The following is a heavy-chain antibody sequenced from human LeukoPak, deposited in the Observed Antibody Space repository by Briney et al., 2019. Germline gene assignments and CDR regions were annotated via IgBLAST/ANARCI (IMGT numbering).Heavy chain of an antibody. CDR3: ARAAGSYAFDI. CDR1: KFTFSDSY. J-gene: IGHJ3*02. V-gene: IGHV3-11*04. CDR2: ISSSGTTM. D-gene: IGHD3-10*01. Sequence: PGGSLRLSCAASKFTFSDSYMGWMRLSPGKGLAWVSYISSSGTTMYCAGSVKGRFTITRDNAKNSLYLQMNSRRAEDTAVYYCARAAGSYAFDIWGQGTMVTVSS.